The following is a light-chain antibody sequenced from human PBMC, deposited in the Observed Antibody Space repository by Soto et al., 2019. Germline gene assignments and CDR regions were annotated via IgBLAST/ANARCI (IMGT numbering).Light chain of an antibody. CDR1: SSDVGGYNY. CDR3: SSYTSRSTLV. V-gene: IGLV2-14*01. CDR2: EVI. Sequence: QSVLTQPDSVFGSPGQSITISCTGTSSDVGGYNYVSWYQQHPGEAPKLIICEVINRPSGVSNRFSGSKSGNTASLTISGLQAEDEADYYCSSYTSRSTLVFGTGTKVTVL. J-gene: IGLJ1*01.